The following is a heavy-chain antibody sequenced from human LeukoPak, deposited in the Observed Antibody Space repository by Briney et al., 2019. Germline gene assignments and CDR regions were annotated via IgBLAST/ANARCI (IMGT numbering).Heavy chain of an antibody. J-gene: IGHJ4*02. Sequence: GGSLRLSCAASGFTFSSYAMHWVRQAPGKGLEWVAVISYDGSNKYYADSVKGRFTISRDNSKNTLYPQMNSLRAEDTAVYYCARDGRFGEPSDYWGQGTLVTVSS. CDR3: ARDGRFGEPSDY. D-gene: IGHD3-10*01. V-gene: IGHV3-30*04. CDR1: GFTFSSYA. CDR2: ISYDGSNK.